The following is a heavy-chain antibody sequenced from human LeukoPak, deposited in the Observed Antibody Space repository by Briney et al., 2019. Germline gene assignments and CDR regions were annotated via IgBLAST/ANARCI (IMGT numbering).Heavy chain of an antibody. J-gene: IGHJ5*02. CDR1: GGSFSGYY. Sequence: PSETLSVTCAVYGGSFSGYYWSWIRQPPRKGLEWIGEINHSGSTNYNPSLKSRVTISVDTSKNQFSLKLSSVTAADTAVYYCARGFLVRGVMSWFDPWGQGTLVTVSS. CDR2: INHSGST. V-gene: IGHV4-34*01. D-gene: IGHD3-10*01. CDR3: ARGFLVRGVMSWFDP.